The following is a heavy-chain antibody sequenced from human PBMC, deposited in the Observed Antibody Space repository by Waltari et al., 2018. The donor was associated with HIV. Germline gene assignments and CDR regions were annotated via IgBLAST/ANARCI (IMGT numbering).Heavy chain of an antibody. J-gene: IGHJ4*02. CDR1: GYTLTGHY. CDR2: INPRSGGT. CDR3: ARGTTGLDY. V-gene: IGHV1-2*06. Sequence: QVQLVQSGAEVKKPGASVKVSCKASGYTLTGHYMHWVRQAPGQGLEWMGRINPRSGGTDFAQKFQGRVTMTRETSISTAYVELSRLRADDTAVYYCARGTTGLDYWGQGTLVTVSS. D-gene: IGHD2-2*01.